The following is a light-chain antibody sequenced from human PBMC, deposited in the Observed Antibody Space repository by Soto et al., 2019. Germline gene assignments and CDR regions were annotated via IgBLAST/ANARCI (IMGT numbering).Light chain of an antibody. CDR3: QQYGSSGT. CDR2: EAS. J-gene: IGKJ1*01. Sequence: DIQMTQSPSSLSASVGDRVTITCRASHGIRHYLAWYQQKPGKVTKLLIYEASNLQSGVPSRFSGSGSGTDFTLTISRLEPEDFAVYYCQQYGSSGTFGQGTQVDI. V-gene: IGKV1-27*01. CDR1: HGIRHY.